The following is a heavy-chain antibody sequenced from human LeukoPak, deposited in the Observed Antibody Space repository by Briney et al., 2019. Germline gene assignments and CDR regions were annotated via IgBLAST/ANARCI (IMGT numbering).Heavy chain of an antibody. CDR1: GFTVSSNY. Sequence: PGGSLRLSCAASGFTVSSNYMTWVRQAPGKGLEWVSGISWNSDKIGYADSVKGRFTISRDNAKNSLYLQMNSLRPEDTALYYCAKGGIHRGYYFYYMDVWGKGTTVTISS. J-gene: IGHJ6*03. D-gene: IGHD2/OR15-2a*01. CDR2: ISWNSDKI. V-gene: IGHV3-9*01. CDR3: AKGGIHRGYYFYYMDV.